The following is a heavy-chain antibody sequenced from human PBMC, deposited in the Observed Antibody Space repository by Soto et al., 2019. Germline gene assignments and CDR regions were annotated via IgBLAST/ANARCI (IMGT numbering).Heavy chain of an antibody. CDR3: ARHYGSGSYPLDY. CDR2: IYYSGST. J-gene: IGHJ4*02. Sequence: SETLSLTCTVSGGSISSGDYYWSWIRQPPGKGLEWIGYIYYSGSTYYNPSLKSRVTMSVDTSKNQFSLKLNSVTDADTAVYYCARHYGSGSYPLDYWGRGTLVTVSS. D-gene: IGHD3-10*01. V-gene: IGHV4-30-4*01. CDR1: GGSISSGDYY.